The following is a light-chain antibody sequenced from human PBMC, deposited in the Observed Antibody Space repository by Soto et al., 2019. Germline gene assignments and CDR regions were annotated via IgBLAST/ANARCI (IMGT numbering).Light chain of an antibody. J-gene: IGLJ2*01. CDR2: DVS. CDR1: SSDVGGYNY. CDR3: SSYTPRSPHVG. V-gene: IGLV2-14*01. Sequence: QSALTQPASVSGSPGQSITISCTGTSSDVGGYNYVSWYQQHPGKAPKLMIYDVSNRPSGVSNRFSGSKYGNTASLTISGLQAEDEADYSCSSYTPRSPHVGFGGGTKVPVL.